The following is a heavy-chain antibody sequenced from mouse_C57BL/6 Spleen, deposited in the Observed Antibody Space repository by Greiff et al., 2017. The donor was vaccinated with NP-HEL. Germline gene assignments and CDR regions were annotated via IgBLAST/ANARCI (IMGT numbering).Heavy chain of an antibody. D-gene: IGHD1-1*01. CDR1: GYTFTDHT. CDR3: ASPYYASYFDY. J-gene: IGHJ2*01. CDR2: IYPRDGST. V-gene: IGHV1-78*01. Sequence: QVQLQQSDAELVKPGASVKISCKVSGYTFTDHTIHWMKQRPEQGLEWIGYIYPRDGSTKDNEKFKGKATLTADQSSSTAYMQLTSLTSEDSAVYFCASPYYASYFDYWGQGTTLTVSS.